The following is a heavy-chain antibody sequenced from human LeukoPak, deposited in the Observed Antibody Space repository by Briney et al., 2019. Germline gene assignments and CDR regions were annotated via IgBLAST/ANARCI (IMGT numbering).Heavy chain of an antibody. V-gene: IGHV3-74*01. CDR1: GFTFSKYW. CDR2: INTDGTVT. J-gene: IGHJ4*02. D-gene: IGHD6-19*01. CDR3: ATKQWLAPPPDS. Sequence: PGGSLRLSCAASGFTFSKYWMLWVRQAPGKGLEGVTRINTDGTVTTYADSVKGRFTASRDNADNTMFLQMNSVRDEDTAVYYCATKQWLAPPPDSWGQGTPVTVSS.